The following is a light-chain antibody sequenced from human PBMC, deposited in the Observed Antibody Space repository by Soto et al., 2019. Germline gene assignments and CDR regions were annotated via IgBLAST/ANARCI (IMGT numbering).Light chain of an antibody. V-gene: IGLV1-44*01. CDR2: GDN. J-gene: IGLJ1*01. Sequence: HSVLTXPPSASGTPGHRVSISCSGSSSNIGSHPVNWYQQLPGTAPKLLLYGDNQRPSGVPDRFSGSKSGTSASLDISGLQSEDEAHYYCASWDNRLNGIYVLGNGKKVNVL. CDR1: SSNIGSHP. CDR3: ASWDNRLNGIYV.